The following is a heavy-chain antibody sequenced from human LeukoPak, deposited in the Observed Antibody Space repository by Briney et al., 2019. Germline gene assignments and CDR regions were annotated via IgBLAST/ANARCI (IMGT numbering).Heavy chain of an antibody. Sequence: GGSLRLSCAASGFTFITYAMTWVRQAPGKGLEWVANIKQDGSEKYYVDSVKGRFTISRDNAKNSLYLQMNSLRAEDTAVYYCARDPLRFGEFSFDYWGQGTLVTVSS. CDR3: ARDPLRFGEFSFDY. D-gene: IGHD3-10*01. J-gene: IGHJ4*02. CDR1: GFTFITYA. CDR2: IKQDGSEK. V-gene: IGHV3-7*01.